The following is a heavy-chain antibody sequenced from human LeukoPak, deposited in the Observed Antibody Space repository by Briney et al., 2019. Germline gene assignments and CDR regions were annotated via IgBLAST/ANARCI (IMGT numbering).Heavy chain of an antibody. D-gene: IGHD1-14*01. J-gene: IGHJ4*02. Sequence: GGSLRLSCAASGFTSSSYWMHWVRQVPGKGLVWVARINPGGSSITYADSVKGRFTISRDNAKNTLYLQMDSLRAEDTGVYYCARSNQADDYWGQGTLATVSS. CDR1: GFTSSSYW. CDR2: INPGGSSI. V-gene: IGHV3-74*01. CDR3: ARSNQADDY.